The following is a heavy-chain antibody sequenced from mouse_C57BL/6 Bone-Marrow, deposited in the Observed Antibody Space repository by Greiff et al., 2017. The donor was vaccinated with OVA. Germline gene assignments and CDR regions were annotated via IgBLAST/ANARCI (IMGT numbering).Heavy chain of an antibody. V-gene: IGHV5-12*01. CDR1: GFTFSDYY. J-gene: IGHJ1*03. D-gene: IGHD3-3*01. CDR2: ISNGGGST. CDR3: ARHEGHEYFDV. Sequence: EVQLVESGGGLVQPGGSLKLSCAASGFTFSDYYMYWVRQTPEKRLEWVAYISNGGGSTYYPDTVKGRFTIARDNAKNTLYLQMSRLKSEDTAMYYCARHEGHEYFDVWGTGTTVTVSS.